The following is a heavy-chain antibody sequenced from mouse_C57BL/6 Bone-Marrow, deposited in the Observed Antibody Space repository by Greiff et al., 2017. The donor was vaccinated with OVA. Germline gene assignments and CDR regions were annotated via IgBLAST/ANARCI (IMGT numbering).Heavy chain of an antibody. CDR2: INPSTGGT. J-gene: IGHJ4*01. Sequence: EVQLQQSGPELVKPGASVKISCKASGYSFTGYYMNWVKQSPEQSLEWIGEINPSTGGTTYNQKFKAKATLTVDKSSSTAYMQLKSLTSEDSAVYYCARSPYYGIAMDYWGQGTSVTVSS. V-gene: IGHV1-42*01. D-gene: IGHD1-1*01. CDR1: GYSFTGYY. CDR3: ARSPYYGIAMDY.